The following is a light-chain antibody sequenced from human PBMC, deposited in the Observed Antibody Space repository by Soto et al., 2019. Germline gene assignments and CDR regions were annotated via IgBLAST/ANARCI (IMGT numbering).Light chain of an antibody. CDR2: KAS. CDR3: QQYYSSAPSWT. CDR1: QSIDTW. J-gene: IGKJ1*01. V-gene: IGKV1-5*03. Sequence: DIQMTQSPSTLSASVGDRVTITCRASQSIDTWLAWHQQKPGKAPKLLISKASSLESGVPSRFSGSGSGTEFTLTISSLQTDDFATYYCQQYYSSAPSWTFGQGTKVDI.